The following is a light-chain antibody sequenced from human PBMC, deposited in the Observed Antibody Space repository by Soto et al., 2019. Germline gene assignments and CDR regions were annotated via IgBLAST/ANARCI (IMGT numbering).Light chain of an antibody. Sequence: DIQMTQSPSSVSASVGDRVTITCRASQGIRNSLAWYQQKAGKAPELLIYDASSLQTGLPSRFSGSGSETDFTLTISSLQPEDLATYYCQQSFIFPYTFGQGTKLEIK. CDR2: DAS. CDR3: QQSFIFPYT. J-gene: IGKJ2*01. CDR1: QGIRNS. V-gene: IGKV1-12*01.